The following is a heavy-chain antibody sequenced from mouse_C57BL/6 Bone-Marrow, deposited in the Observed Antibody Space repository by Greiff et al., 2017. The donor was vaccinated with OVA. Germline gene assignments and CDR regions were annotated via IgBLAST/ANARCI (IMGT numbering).Heavy chain of an antibody. Sequence: VQLQESGAELVRPGASVTLSCKASGYTFTDYEMHWVKQTPVHGLEWIGAIDPETGGTAYNPKFKGKAILTADKSSSTAYMELRSLTSEDSAVYYCTSRLLYSYYFDYWGQGTTLTVSS. D-gene: IGHD2-12*01. CDR2: IDPETGGT. V-gene: IGHV1-15*01. J-gene: IGHJ2*01. CDR1: GYTFTDYE. CDR3: TSRLLYSYYFDY.